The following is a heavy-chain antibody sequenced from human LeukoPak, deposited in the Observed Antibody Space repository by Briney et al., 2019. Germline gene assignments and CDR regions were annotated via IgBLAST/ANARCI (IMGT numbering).Heavy chain of an antibody. CDR3: ARARSRGYYDFWSGYYGIMGVFDY. Sequence: GGSLRLSCAASGFTFSSYSMNWVRQAPGKGLEWVSSISSSSSYIYYADSVKGRFTISRDNAKNSLYLQMNSLRAEDTAVYYCARARSRGYYDFWSGYYGIMGVFDYWGQGTLVTVSS. V-gene: IGHV3-21*01. D-gene: IGHD3-3*01. CDR1: GFTFSSYS. CDR2: ISSSSSYI. J-gene: IGHJ4*02.